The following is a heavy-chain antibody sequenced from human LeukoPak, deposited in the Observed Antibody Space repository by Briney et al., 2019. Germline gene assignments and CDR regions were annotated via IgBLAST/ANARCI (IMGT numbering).Heavy chain of an antibody. Sequence: SGGSLRLSCAASGITFGNNWMHWVRQGPGKGLVWISRINSDGGGAIYADSVKGRFTVSRDNAKNTLYLQMNSLRAEDTAVCYCARDVPHNWFDTWGQGTLVTVSS. CDR2: INSDGGGA. CDR3: ARDVPHNWFDT. J-gene: IGHJ5*02. V-gene: IGHV3-74*01. CDR1: GITFGNNW.